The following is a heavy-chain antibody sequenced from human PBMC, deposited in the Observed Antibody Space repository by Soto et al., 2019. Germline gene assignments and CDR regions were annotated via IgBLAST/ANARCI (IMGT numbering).Heavy chain of an antibody. J-gene: IGHJ4*02. CDR1: GFTFSSYV. D-gene: IGHD6-13*01. Sequence: GGSLRLSCAASGFTFSSYVMSWVRQAPGKGLEWVSAISGSGGSTYYADSVKGRFTISRDNSKNTLYLQMNSLRAEDTAVYYCAKSRYSSSWYYFDYWGQGTLVTVSS. CDR3: AKSRYSSSWYYFDY. V-gene: IGHV3-23*01. CDR2: ISGSGGST.